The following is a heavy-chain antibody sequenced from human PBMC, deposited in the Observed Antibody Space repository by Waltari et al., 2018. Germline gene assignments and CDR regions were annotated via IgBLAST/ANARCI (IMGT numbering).Heavy chain of an antibody. CDR1: GYTFTSYA. V-gene: IGHV1-3*01. CDR3: ARVAYSSSWYHYYYYYGMDV. CDR2: INAGNGNT. Sequence: QVQLVQSGAEVKKPGASVKVSCKASGYTFTSYAMHWVRQAPGQRLEWMGWINAGNGNTKYSQKFQGRVTITRDTSASTAYMELSSLRSEDTAVYYCARVAYSSSWYHYYYYYGMDVWGQGTTVTVSS. D-gene: IGHD6-13*01. J-gene: IGHJ6*02.